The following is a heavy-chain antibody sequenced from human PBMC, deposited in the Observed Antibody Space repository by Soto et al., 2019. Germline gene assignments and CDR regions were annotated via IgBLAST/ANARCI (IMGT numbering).Heavy chain of an antibody. J-gene: IGHJ5*02. D-gene: IGHD5-12*01. CDR2: IIPILGIA. Sequence: QVQLVQSGAEVKKPGSSVKVSCKASGGTFSSYTISWVRQAPGQGLEWMGRIIPILGIANYAQKFQGRVTITADKSTSTAYMELSSLRSEDTAVYYCARGGDGYTLTYNWFDPWGQGTLVTVSS. CDR1: GGTFSSYT. CDR3: ARGGDGYTLTYNWFDP. V-gene: IGHV1-69*02.